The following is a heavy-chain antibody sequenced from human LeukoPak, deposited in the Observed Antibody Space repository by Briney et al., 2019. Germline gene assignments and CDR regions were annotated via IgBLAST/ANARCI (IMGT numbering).Heavy chain of an antibody. V-gene: IGHV3-30*18. CDR1: GFTFGAYG. D-gene: IGHD5-24*01. CDR2: ITYDGNNK. CDR3: AKDWRWQQLIHGMNV. Sequence: GGSLRLSCAASGFTFGAYGIHWVRQAPGKGLEWVAFITYDGNNKFYGDSVKGRFTISRDNSKNTLYLQMSSLRPEDTAVYYCAKDWRWQQLIHGMNVWGQGTIVTVS. J-gene: IGHJ6*02.